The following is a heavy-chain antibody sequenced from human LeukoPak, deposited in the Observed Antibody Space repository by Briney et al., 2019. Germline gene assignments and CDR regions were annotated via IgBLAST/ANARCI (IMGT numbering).Heavy chain of an antibody. Sequence: GGSLRLSCAASGFTFSSYWMSWVRQAPGKGLEWVANIKQDGSEKYYVDSVKGRFTISRDNAKNSLYLQMNSLRAEDTAVYYCAREGRDGTVTTALDYWGQGTLVTVSS. J-gene: IGHJ4*02. CDR1: GFTFSSYW. V-gene: IGHV3-7*01. CDR2: IKQDGSEK. D-gene: IGHD4-17*01. CDR3: AREGRDGTVTTALDY.